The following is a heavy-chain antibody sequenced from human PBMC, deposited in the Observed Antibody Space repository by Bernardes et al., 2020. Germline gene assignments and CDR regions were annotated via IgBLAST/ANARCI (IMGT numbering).Heavy chain of an antibody. CDR1: GFTFSTYA. CDR3: ARTPPYCSSTSYYLDY. Sequence: GGSLRLSCAASGFTFSTYAMSWVRQAPGKGLEWVSAISGSGGSTYYADSVKGRFTISRDNSKNTLYLQMNSLRADDTAVYYCARTPPYCSSTSYYLDYWGQGTLVTVSS. D-gene: IGHD2-2*01. V-gene: IGHV3-23*01. J-gene: IGHJ4*02. CDR2: ISGSGGST.